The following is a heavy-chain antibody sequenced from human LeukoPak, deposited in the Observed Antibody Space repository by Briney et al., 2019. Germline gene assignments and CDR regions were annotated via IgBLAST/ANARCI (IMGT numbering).Heavy chain of an antibody. CDR1: GFTFSNFA. CDR2: ISSSSSYI. J-gene: IGHJ4*02. CDR3: ARDSPNEGILWWSIDY. Sequence: GGSLRLSCSASGFTFSNFAMSWVRQAPGKGLEWVSSISSSSSYIYYADSVKGRFTISRDNAKNSLYLQMNSLRAEDTAVYYCARDSPNEGILWWSIDYWGQGTLVTVSS. D-gene: IGHD2-21*01. V-gene: IGHV3-21*01.